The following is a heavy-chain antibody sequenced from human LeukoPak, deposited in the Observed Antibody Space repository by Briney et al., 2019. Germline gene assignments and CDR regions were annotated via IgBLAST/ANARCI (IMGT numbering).Heavy chain of an antibody. D-gene: IGHD5-24*01. J-gene: IGHJ3*02. CDR3: AREVELATSDAFDI. V-gene: IGHV1-69*05. Sequence: ASVKVSCKASGGTFSSCAISWVRQAPGQGLEWMGGIIPIFGTANYAQKFQGRVTITTDESTSTAYMELSSLRSEDTAVYYCAREVELATSDAFDIWGQGSMVTVSS. CDR2: IIPIFGTA. CDR1: GGTFSSCA.